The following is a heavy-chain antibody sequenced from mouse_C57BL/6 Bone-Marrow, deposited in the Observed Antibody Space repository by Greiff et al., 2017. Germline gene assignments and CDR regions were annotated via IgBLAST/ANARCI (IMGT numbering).Heavy chain of an antibody. V-gene: IGHV1-75*01. CDR2: IFPGSGST. CDR3: ARGGPYAMDY. Sequence: QVQLQQSGPELVKPGASVKISCKASGYTFTDYYINWVKQRPGQGLEWIGWIFPGSGSTYYNEKFKGKATLTVDKSSSTACMLLSSLPSEDSAVYFCARGGPYAMDYWGQGTSVTVSS. CDR1: GYTFTDYY. D-gene: IGHD1-1*02. J-gene: IGHJ4*01.